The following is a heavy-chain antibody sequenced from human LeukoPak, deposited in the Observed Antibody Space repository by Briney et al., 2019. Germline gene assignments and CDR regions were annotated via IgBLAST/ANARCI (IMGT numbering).Heavy chain of an antibody. Sequence: SVKVSCKASGGTFSSYAISWVRQAPGQGLEWMGGIIPIFGTANYAQKFQGRVTITADKSTSTAYMELSSLRSEDTAVYYCARVASSSSWYYYYYYMDVWGKGTTVTVSS. V-gene: IGHV1-69*06. D-gene: IGHD6-13*01. CDR1: GGTFSSYA. CDR3: ARVASSSSWYYYYYYMDV. CDR2: IIPIFGTA. J-gene: IGHJ6*03.